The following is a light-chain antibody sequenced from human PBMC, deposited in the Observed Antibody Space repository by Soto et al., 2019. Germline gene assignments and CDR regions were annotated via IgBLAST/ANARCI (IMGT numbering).Light chain of an antibody. CDR2: GAS. J-gene: IGKJ5*01. V-gene: IGKV3-15*01. CDR1: QSFSSN. Sequence: EIVMTQSPATLSVSPGERATLSCRASQSFSSNLSWYQQKPGQAPSLLIYGASTRATGIPARFSGSGSGTEFTLTISSLQCEDFAVYYCQQYNNWPPAITFGQGTRLEIK. CDR3: QQYNNWPPAIT.